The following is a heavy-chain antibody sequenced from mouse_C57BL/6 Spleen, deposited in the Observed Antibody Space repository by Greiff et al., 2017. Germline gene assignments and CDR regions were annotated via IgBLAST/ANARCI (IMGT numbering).Heavy chain of an antibody. CDR3: ARQGSSYGFAY. D-gene: IGHD1-1*01. CDR1: GFTFSDYY. Sequence: EVKVVESEGGLVQPGSSMKLSCTASGFTFSDYYMAWVRQVPEKGLEWVANINYDGSSTYYLDSLKSRFIISRDNAKNILYLQMSSLKSEDTATYYCARQGSSYGFAYWGQGTLVTVSA. V-gene: IGHV5-16*01. CDR2: INYDGSST. J-gene: IGHJ3*01.